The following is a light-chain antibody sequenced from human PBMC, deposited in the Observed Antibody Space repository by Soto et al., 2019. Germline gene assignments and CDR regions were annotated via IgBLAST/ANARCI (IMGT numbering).Light chain of an antibody. Sequence: QSVLTQPPSVSGAPGQRVTISCTGSSSNIGAGYDVHWYQQLPGPAPKLLIYGNSNRPSGVPDRFPGSKSGTSASLAITGLQAEDEADYYCQSYDSSLSVVFGGGTKLTVL. CDR3: QSYDSSLSVV. CDR1: SSNIGAGYD. CDR2: GNS. J-gene: IGLJ2*01. V-gene: IGLV1-40*01.